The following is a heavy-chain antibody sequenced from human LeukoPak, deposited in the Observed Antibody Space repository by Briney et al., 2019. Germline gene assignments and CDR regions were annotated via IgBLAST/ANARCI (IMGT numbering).Heavy chain of an antibody. CDR1: GGSFSGYY. CDR2: IYTSGST. V-gene: IGHV4-59*10. Sequence: SETLSLTCAVYGGSFSGYYWTWIRQPAGKGLEWIGRIYTSGSTNYNPSLKSRVTMSLDTSKKQFSLKLSSVTAADTAVYYCARAWQWLPFDYWGQGTLVAVSS. J-gene: IGHJ4*02. CDR3: ARAWQWLPFDY. D-gene: IGHD6-19*01.